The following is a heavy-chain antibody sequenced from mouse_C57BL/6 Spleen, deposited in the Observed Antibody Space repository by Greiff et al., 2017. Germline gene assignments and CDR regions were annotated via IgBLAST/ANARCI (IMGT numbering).Heavy chain of an antibody. CDR1: GFTFSSYA. D-gene: IGHD1-1*02. J-gene: IGHJ2*01. CDR3: TRAPSDGVDYFDY. V-gene: IGHV5-9-1*02. CDR2: ISSGGDSI. Sequence: EVMLVESGEGLVKPGGSLKLSCAASGFTFSSYAMSWVRQTPEKKLEYVAYISSGGDSIYYADTVKGRFTISRDNARNTLYLQMSSLKSEDTAMYYCTRAPSDGVDYFDYWGQGTTLTVSS.